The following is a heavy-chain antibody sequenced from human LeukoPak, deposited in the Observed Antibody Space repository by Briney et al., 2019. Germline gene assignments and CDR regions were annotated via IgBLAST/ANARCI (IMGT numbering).Heavy chain of an antibody. V-gene: IGHV4-38-2*02. J-gene: IGHJ4*02. CDR1: GYSISSGYY. CDR2: IYHSGST. Sequence: SETLSLTCTVSGYSISSGYYWGWIRQPPGKGLEWIGSIYHSGSTYYNPSLKSRVTISVDTSKNQFSLMLSSVTAADTAVYYCARDLDYYGSGNLDYWGQGTLVTVSS. D-gene: IGHD3-10*01. CDR3: ARDLDYYGSGNLDY.